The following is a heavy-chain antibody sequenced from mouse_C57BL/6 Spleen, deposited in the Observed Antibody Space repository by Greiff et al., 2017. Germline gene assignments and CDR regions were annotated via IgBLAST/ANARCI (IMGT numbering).Heavy chain of an antibody. CDR3: GIACPCLAY. CDR2: ISSGSGTI. Sequence: DVKLVESGGGLVKPGGSLKLSCAASGFTFSDYGMHWVRQAPEKGLEWVAYISSGSGTIYYADTVKGRFTISRDNAKNTLFLQMTSLRSEDTAMYYCGIACPCLAYWGQGTLVTVSA. J-gene: IGHJ3*01. V-gene: IGHV5-17*01. CDR1: GFTFSDYG.